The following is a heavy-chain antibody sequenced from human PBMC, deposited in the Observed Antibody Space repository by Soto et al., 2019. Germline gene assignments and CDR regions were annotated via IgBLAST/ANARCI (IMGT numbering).Heavy chain of an antibody. CDR2: IYYGGST. CDR3: VRVYYYESRASPPGE. D-gene: IGHD3-22*01. Sequence: QVQLQESGPGLVKPSQPLSLTCAVSGDSISTVHYYWSWIRQPPGKVLEWIGYIYYGGSTYYNQSLRSRVTISADTSKNQCSLQLSSVTAADTALYYCVRVYYYESRASPPGEWGQGTLVTVSS. V-gene: IGHV4-30-4*01. J-gene: IGHJ4*02. CDR1: GDSISTVHYY.